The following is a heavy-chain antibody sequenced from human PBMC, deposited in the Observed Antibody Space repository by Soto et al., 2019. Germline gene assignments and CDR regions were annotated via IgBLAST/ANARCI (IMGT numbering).Heavy chain of an antibody. J-gene: IGHJ5*02. CDR2: IYWDDDK. Sequence: VSGPTLVNPTQTLTLTCTFSGFSLSTSGVGVGWIRQPPGKALEWLAFIYWDDDKRYSPSLESRLTITKDTSENQVVLTMTNMDPVDTATYYCIHRLEGSSWYISNFDPGGKGTLVTVST. CDR1: GFSLSTSGVG. V-gene: IGHV2-5*02. D-gene: IGHD6-13*01. CDR3: IHRLEGSSWYISNFDP.